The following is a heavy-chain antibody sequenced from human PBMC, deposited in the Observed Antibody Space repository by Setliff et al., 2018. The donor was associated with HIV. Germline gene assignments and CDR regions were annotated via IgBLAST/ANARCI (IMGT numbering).Heavy chain of an antibody. J-gene: IGHJ4*02. D-gene: IGHD6-19*01. Sequence: PSETLSLTCTVSGYSISSGYYWGWIRQPPGKGLEWIGSIYHTGDTYYNPSLKSRVTMSVDTSQNRFSLNLRSVTAADTALYYCASGLAVAGYFDYWGQGALVTVSS. CDR1: GYSISSGYY. CDR2: IYHTGDT. V-gene: IGHV4-38-2*02. CDR3: ASGLAVAGYFDY.